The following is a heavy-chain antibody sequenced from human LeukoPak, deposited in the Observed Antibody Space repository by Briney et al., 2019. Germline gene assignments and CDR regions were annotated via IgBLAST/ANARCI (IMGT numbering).Heavy chain of an antibody. V-gene: IGHV3-15*01. J-gene: IGHJ4*02. CDR1: GFTFSNAW. Sequence: GGSLRLSCAASGFTFSNAWMSWVRQAPGKGLEWVGRIKSKTDGGTTDYAAPVKGRFTISRDDSKNTLYLQMNSLRAEDTAVYYCAKGGSLTTVTHFDYWGQGTLVTVSS. D-gene: IGHD4-17*01. CDR3: AKGGSLTTVTHFDY. CDR2: IKSKTDGGTT.